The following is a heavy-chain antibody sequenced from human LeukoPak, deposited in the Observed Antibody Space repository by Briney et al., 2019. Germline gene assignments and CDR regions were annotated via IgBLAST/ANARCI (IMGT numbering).Heavy chain of an antibody. CDR2: ITPDGSST. D-gene: IGHD3-16*01. V-gene: IGHV3-74*01. CDR1: GFSFSTYW. Sequence: GGSLRLSCAASGFSFSTYWMHWVRQVPGKGPEWVSHITPDGSSTNYADSVKGRFTISRDNAKNTLYLQMNSLRAEDTAVYYCSSQISRGGNWGQGTRVTVSS. J-gene: IGHJ4*02. CDR3: SSQISRGGN.